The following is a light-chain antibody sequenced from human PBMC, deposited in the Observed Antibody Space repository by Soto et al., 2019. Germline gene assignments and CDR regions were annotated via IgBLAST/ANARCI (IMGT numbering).Light chain of an antibody. CDR3: QQLDSYPRT. J-gene: IGKJ1*01. V-gene: IGKV1-9*01. CDR2: GAS. Sequence: DIQLAQSPSFLSASVGDRVTITCQASQGISSYLAWYQQKPGKAPKLLIYGASTLQSGVPSRFSGSGSGTEFTLTISSLQPEDFATYYCQQLDSYPRTFGQGTKVEI. CDR1: QGISSY.